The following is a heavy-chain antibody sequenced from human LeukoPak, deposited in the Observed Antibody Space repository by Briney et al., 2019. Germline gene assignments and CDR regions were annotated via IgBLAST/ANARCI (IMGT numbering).Heavy chain of an antibody. CDR3: TRTYSSSSIDY. Sequence: SETLSLTYTVSGGSISTYYWSWIRQPPGKGLEWLGYIFYTGSTNYNPSLKSRVTMSIDTSKNQFSLKLSSVTAADTAVYYCTRTYSSSSIDYWGQGALVTVSS. V-gene: IGHV4-59*01. D-gene: IGHD6-6*01. CDR1: GGSISTYY. J-gene: IGHJ4*02. CDR2: IFYTGST.